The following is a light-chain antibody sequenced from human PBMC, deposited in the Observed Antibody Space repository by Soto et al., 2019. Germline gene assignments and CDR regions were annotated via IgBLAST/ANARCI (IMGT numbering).Light chain of an antibody. CDR3: SSYTTNQRR. Sequence: QSVLTQPASVSGSPGQSITISCTGTSSDIGGHNYVSWYQQHPGKAPKLMIYEVNNRPSGVSSRFSGSKSGNTASLTISGLQAEDEADYYCSSYTTNQRRFGGGTKLTVL. J-gene: IGLJ3*02. V-gene: IGLV2-14*01. CDR1: SSDIGGHNY. CDR2: EVN.